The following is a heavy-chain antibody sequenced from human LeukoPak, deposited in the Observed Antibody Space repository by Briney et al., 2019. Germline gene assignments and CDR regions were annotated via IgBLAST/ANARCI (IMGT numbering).Heavy chain of an antibody. J-gene: IGHJ6*03. CDR2: ISSSSSTI. Sequence: PGGSLRLSCAASGFTFSSYSMNWVRQAPGKGLEWVSYISSSSSTIYYADSVKGRFTISRDNAKNSLYLQMNSLRAEDTAVYYCARDRGSIAAFMDVWGKGTTVTVSS. CDR3: ARDRGSIAAFMDV. V-gene: IGHV3-48*01. D-gene: IGHD6-6*01. CDR1: GFTFSSYS.